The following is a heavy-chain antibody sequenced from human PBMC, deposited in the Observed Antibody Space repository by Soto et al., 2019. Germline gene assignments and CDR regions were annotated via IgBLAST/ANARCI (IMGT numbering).Heavy chain of an antibody. CDR2: ISPYTGNT. CDR3: VMVDNYVTPTPQDV. CDR1: GYIFVNYG. V-gene: IGHV1-18*01. D-gene: IGHD3-16*01. J-gene: IGHJ6*02. Sequence: WASVKVSCKASGYIFVNYGIAWVRQAPRQGLEWMGWISPYTGNTHSASKVQGRLTMTTDTSTSTAYMDLGSLTSDDTAVYYCVMVDNYVTPTPQDVWGQGTTVTVSS.